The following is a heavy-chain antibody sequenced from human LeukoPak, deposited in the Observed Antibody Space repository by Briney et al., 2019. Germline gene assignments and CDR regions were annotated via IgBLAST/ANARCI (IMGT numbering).Heavy chain of an antibody. D-gene: IGHD1-14*01. CDR3: ATLGEADNPYYYYGMDV. Sequence: ASVKVSCKASGGTFSSYAISWVRQAPGQGLEWMGGIIPIFGTANYAQKFQGRVTITADESTSTAYMELSSLRSEDTAVYYCATLGEADNPYYYYGMDVWGQGTTVTVSS. J-gene: IGHJ6*02. V-gene: IGHV1-69*13. CDR2: IIPIFGTA. CDR1: GGTFSSYA.